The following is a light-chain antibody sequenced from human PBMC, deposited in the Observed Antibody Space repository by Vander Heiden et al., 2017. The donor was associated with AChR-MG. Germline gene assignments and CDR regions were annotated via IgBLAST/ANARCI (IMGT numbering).Light chain of an antibody. CDR2: EAS. J-gene: IGKJ3*01. CDR3: QQPFT. CDR1: QSVSSY. Sequence: DIVLTQSPATLSWSPGERATLSCRASQSVSSYLAWYQQKPGQAPRLLIEEASNRATGIPARFSGSGSGTDFTLTISSLEPEDFAVYYCQQPFTFGPGTKVDIK. V-gene: IGKV3-11*01.